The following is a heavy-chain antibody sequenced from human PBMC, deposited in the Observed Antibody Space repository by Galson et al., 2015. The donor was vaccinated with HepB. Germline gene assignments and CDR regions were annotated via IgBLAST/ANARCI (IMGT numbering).Heavy chain of an antibody. J-gene: IGHJ4*02. CDR1: GFTLSDYY. CDR2: ISSSGSTI. D-gene: IGHD3-3*01. CDR3: ASSFMRDYGFWSGYPYPFDY. V-gene: IGHV3-11*01. Sequence: SLRLSCAASGFTLSDYYMTWIRQAPGKGLEWVSSISSSGSTIYYADSVKGRFTISRDNAHNSLYLQMNSLRGEDTAMYYCASSFMRDYGFWSGYPYPFDYWGQGNLVTVSS.